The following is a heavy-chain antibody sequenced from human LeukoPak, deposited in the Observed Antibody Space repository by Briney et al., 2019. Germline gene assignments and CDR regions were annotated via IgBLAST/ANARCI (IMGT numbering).Heavy chain of an antibody. CDR3: ARECDVAFRGLVTDAFDM. CDR2: INPSDGST. D-gene: IGHD2/OR15-2a*01. Sequence: GASVTVSFTASGYTFTSNYLHWVRQAPGQGLEWMGVINPSDGSTTYSQHFQGRVTMTRDTSTSTGYMELSSLTSDDTAVYYCARECDVAFRGLVTDAFDMWGQGTLVTVSS. CDR1: GYTFTSNY. J-gene: IGHJ3*02. V-gene: IGHV1-46*01.